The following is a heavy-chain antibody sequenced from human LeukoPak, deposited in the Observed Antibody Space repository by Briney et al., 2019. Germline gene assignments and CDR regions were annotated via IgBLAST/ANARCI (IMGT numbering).Heavy chain of an antibody. CDR2: ISGSSSTI. Sequence: QPGGSLRLSCAASGFTFSIYSMSWVRQAPGKGLEWLSYISGSSSTIHYADSVKGRFTISRDNAKNTLYLQMNSLRAEDTAVYYCANDPLVTATNDYWGQGTLVTVSS. D-gene: IGHD2-21*02. V-gene: IGHV3-48*01. CDR1: GFTFSIYS. CDR3: ANDPLVTATNDY. J-gene: IGHJ4*02.